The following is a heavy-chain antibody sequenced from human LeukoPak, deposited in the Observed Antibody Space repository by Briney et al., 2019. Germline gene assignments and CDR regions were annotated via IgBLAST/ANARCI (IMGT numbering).Heavy chain of an antibody. J-gene: IGHJ4*02. D-gene: IGHD3-16*01. CDR2: IKEHGSET. Sequence: GGSLRLSCAASGFTFSDHYMSWIRQAPGKGLEWVANIKEHGSETYYVDSVKGRFTISRDNAKNSLYLQMNSLGAEDTAVYYCARGHYDDYEWGRGTLVTVSS. V-gene: IGHV3-7*01. CDR3: ARGHYDDYE. CDR1: GFTFSDHY.